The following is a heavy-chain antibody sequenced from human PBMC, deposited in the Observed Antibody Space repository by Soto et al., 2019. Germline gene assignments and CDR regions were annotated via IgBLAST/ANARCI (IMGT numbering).Heavy chain of an antibody. CDR2: ISSSGSYI. V-gene: IGHV3-21*01. CDR3: VRLYCSGGSCYLQVSDF. CDR1: GFTFSTFT. Sequence: GGSLRLSCVGSGFTFSTFTFNWVRQAPGKGLEWVSSISSSGSYIYYADSVRGRFTISRDNAKNSVFLQMDSLGDDDTSVYYCVRLYCSGGSCYLQVSDFWGQGTMVTFSS. D-gene: IGHD2-15*01. J-gene: IGHJ3*01.